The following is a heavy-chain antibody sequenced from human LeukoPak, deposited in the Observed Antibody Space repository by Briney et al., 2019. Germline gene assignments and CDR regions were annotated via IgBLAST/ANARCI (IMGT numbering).Heavy chain of an antibody. CDR2: INHSGST. CDR1: GGSFSGYY. J-gene: IGHJ6*02. CDR3: ARSKTYYDFWGSRSYYGMDA. V-gene: IGHV4-34*01. Sequence: PSETLSLTCAVYGGSFSGYYWSWIRQPPGKGLEWIGEINHSGSTNYNPSLKSRVTIPVDTSKNQFSLKLSPVTAADTAVYYCARSKTYYDFWGSRSYYGMDAWGQGTTVTVSS. D-gene: IGHD3-3*01.